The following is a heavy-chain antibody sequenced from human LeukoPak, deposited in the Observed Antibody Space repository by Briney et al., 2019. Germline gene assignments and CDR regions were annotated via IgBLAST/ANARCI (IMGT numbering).Heavy chain of an antibody. CDR3: AKRMAGATIDY. CDR2: ISYDGSNE. CDR1: GFTFSDYY. Sequence: GGSLRLSCAASGFTFSDYYMSWIRQAPDKGLEWVALISYDGSNEYYADSVKGRFTISRDNSKNTLYLQMNSLRAEDTAVYYCAKRMAGATIDYWGQGTLVTVSS. J-gene: IGHJ4*02. D-gene: IGHD6-19*01. V-gene: IGHV3-30*18.